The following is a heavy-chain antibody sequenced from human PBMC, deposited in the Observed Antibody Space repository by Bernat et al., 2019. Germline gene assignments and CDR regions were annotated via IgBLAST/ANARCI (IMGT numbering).Heavy chain of an antibody. Sequence: EVQLVESGGGLVQPGGSLRLSCAASGFTFSSYAMSWVRQAPGKGLEWVSAISGSGGSTYYADSVKGRFTISRDNSKNTLYLQMNSLRAEDTAVYYCAKDYIGYCSGGSCYFDAFDIWGQGTMVTVSS. J-gene: IGHJ3*02. D-gene: IGHD2-15*01. CDR1: GFTFSSYA. CDR2: ISGSGGST. V-gene: IGHV3-23*04. CDR3: AKDYIGYCSGGSCYFDAFDI.